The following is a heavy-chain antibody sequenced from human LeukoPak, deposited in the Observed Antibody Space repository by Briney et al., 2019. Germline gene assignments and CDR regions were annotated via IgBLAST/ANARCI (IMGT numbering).Heavy chain of an antibody. CDR1: GYTFTDYY. Sequence: GASVKVSCKASGYTFTDYYMHWVRQAPGQGLEWMGWINPNSGGTNYAQKFQGRVTMTRDTSISTAYMELSRLRSDDTAVYYCARVYYYDSSGYSVFDYWGQGTLVTVSS. CDR3: ARVYYYDSSGYSVFDY. CDR2: INPNSGGT. D-gene: IGHD3-22*01. J-gene: IGHJ4*02. V-gene: IGHV1-2*02.